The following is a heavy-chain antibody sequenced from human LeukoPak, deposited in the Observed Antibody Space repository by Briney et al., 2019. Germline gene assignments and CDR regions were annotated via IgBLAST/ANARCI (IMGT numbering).Heavy chain of an antibody. D-gene: IGHD1-1*01. J-gene: IGHJ6*02. CDR1: GFTFSSYW. V-gene: IGHV3-74*01. Sequence: PGGSLRLSCAASGFTFSSYWMHWVRQAPGKGLVWVSRINSDGSSTYYADSVKGRFTISRDNSKNTLYLQMNSLRAEDTAVYYCASSVHHYYYYGMDVWGQGTTVTVSS. CDR3: ASSVHHYYYYGMDV. CDR2: INSDGSST.